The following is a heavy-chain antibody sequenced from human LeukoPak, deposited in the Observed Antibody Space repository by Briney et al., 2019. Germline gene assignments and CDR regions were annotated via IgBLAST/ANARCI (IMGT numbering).Heavy chain of an antibody. D-gene: IGHD6-6*01. Sequence: SETLSLTCAVYGGSFSGYYWSWIRQPPGKGLEWIGEINHSGSTNYNPSLKSRVTISVDTSKNQFSLKLSSVTAADTAVYYCARGGEYSSSSVSRLYYYYYMDVWGKGTTVTVSS. J-gene: IGHJ6*03. V-gene: IGHV4-34*01. CDR2: INHSGST. CDR3: ARGGEYSSSSVSRLYYYYYMDV. CDR1: GGSFSGYY.